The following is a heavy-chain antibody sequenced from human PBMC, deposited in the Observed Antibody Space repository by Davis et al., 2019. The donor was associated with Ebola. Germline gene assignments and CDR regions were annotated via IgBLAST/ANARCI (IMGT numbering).Heavy chain of an antibody. D-gene: IGHD3-22*01. J-gene: IGHJ5*01. V-gene: IGHV3-11*06. Sequence: GGSLRLSCTASEFSITDDFMSWIRQSPGKGLEWVTYTGASSTSYANSVKGRFTISGDRATNSLSLQMDSLRAEDTGLYYCARAFYDSSGYHWFDSWGQGTLVTVSS. CDR3: ARAFYDSSGYHWFDS. CDR1: EFSITDDF. CDR2: TGASSTS.